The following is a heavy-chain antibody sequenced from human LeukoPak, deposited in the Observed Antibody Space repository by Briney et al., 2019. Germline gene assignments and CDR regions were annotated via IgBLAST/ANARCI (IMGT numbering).Heavy chain of an antibody. CDR2: ISSSGSTI. CDR1: GFTFSSYE. V-gene: IGHV3-48*03. J-gene: IGHJ4*02. D-gene: IGHD3-10*01. Sequence: GGSLRLSCAASGFTFSSYEMNWVRQAPGKGLEWVSYISSSGSTIYYADSAKGRFPISRDNAKNSLYLQMNSLRAEDTAVYYCARSGWFGELGFDYWGRGTLVTVSS. CDR3: ARSGWFGELGFDY.